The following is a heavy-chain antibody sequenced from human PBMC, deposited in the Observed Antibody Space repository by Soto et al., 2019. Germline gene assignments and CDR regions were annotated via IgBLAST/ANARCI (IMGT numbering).Heavy chain of an antibody. CDR2: IYHSGST. V-gene: IGHV4-4*02. Sequence: QVQLQESGPGLVKPSGTLSLTCAVSGGSISSSNWWSWVRQPPGKGLEWIGEIYHSGSTNYNPSLKSRLTISVDKSKTQFSLKLSSVTAADTAVYYCARVLIAAAGAGSDWFDPWGQGTLVTVSS. J-gene: IGHJ5*02. D-gene: IGHD6-13*01. CDR3: ARVLIAAAGAGSDWFDP. CDR1: GGSISSSNW.